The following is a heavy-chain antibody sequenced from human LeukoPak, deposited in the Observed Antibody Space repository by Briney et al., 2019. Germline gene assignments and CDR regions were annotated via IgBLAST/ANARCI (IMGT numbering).Heavy chain of an antibody. D-gene: IGHD3-3*01. J-gene: IGHJ4*02. Sequence: GGSLRLSCAASGFTFSDYYMSWIRQAPGKGLEWLSYISSSASTIYYADSVKGRFTISRDNAKNSLYLQMNSLRAGDTALYYCARGVGSGYYRYYFDYWGQGTLVTASS. CDR2: ISSSASTI. CDR3: ARGVGSGYYRYYFDY. V-gene: IGHV3-11*04. CDR1: GFTFSDYY.